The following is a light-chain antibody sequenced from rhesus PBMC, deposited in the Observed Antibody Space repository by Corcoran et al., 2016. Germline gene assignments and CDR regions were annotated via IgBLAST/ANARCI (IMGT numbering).Light chain of an antibody. J-gene: IGKJ3*01. CDR1: QGISKY. CDR3: QQHNNYPFT. V-gene: IGKV1-25*01. CDR2: DAS. Sequence: DIQMTQSPSSLSASVGDTVTITCQASQGISKYLAWYHHKPGKAPKPLIYDASTLQSGVPSRVSGSGSGTEFTPTISSLQPEDFGTYYCQQHNNYPFTFGPGTKLDIK.